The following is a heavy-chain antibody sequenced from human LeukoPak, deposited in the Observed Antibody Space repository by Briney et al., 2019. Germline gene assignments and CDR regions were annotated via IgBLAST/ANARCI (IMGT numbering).Heavy chain of an antibody. V-gene: IGHV3-23*01. J-gene: IGHJ4*02. CDR2: ICSGGTT. D-gene: IGHD3-10*01. CDR3: AKVGHSGSGSYGD. Sequence: PGGSLRLSCAASGFTFSNYAMSWVRQAPGKGLEWVSSICSGGTTHYADSAKGRFTISRDNSKNPLYLQMNSLRAEDTAVYYCAKVGHSGSGSYGDWGQGTLVTVSS. CDR1: GFTFSNYA.